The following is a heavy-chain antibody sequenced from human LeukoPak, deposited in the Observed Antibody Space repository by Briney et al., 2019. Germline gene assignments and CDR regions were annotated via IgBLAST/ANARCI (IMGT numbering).Heavy chain of an antibody. CDR3: ARDRGSTERPFDY. CDR1: GYTFTTYG. CDR2: VSAYNGNT. D-gene: IGHD1-26*01. V-gene: IGHV1-18*04. J-gene: IGHJ4*02. Sequence: ASVKVSCKASGYTFTTYGISWVRQAPGQGLEWMGWVSAYNGNTNYAQRFQGRVTMTTDTSTGTAYMMLRSLGSDDTAIYYCARDRGSTERPFDYWGQGTLVTVSS.